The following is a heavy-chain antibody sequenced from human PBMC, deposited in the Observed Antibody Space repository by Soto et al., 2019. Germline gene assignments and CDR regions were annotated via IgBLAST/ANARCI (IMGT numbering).Heavy chain of an antibody. CDR2: ISSSSNTI. Sequence: EVQLVESGGGLVQPGGSLRLSCAASGFTFSTYSMNWVRQGPGKGLEWVSYISSSSNTIYYADSVKGRFNISRDNAKSSLYLQMNSLRDEDTAVYYCARMDSNSFRFSNYYYDMAVWGQVTTVTVSS. CDR3: ARMDSNSFRFSNYYYDMAV. CDR1: GFTFSTYS. J-gene: IGHJ6*02. V-gene: IGHV3-48*02. D-gene: IGHD6-6*01.